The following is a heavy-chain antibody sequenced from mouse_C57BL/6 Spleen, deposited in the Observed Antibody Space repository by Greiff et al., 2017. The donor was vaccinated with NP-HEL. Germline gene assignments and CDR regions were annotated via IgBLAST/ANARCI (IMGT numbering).Heavy chain of an antibody. J-gene: IGHJ2*01. CDR1: GFTFTDYY. CDR3: ARWGTTVVGDY. V-gene: IGHV7-3*01. D-gene: IGHD1-1*01. Sequence: EVKLMESGGGLVQPGGSLSLSCAASGFTFTDYYMSWVRQPPGKALEWLGFIRNKANGYTTEYSASVKGRFTISRDNSQSILYLQMNALRAEDSATYYCARWGTTVVGDYWGQGTTLTVSS. CDR2: IRNKANGYTT.